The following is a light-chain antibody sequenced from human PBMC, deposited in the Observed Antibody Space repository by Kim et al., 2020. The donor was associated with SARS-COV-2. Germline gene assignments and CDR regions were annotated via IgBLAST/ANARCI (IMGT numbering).Light chain of an antibody. Sequence: DIQITPSPSTLSAFVGNRVTITCRASQSVDSWLAWYQQKPGKAPKLLIYQASKLASGVPSKFSGSGSGTDFTLTISNLQPDDSAIYYCKQYETYWTFGPGTKVDIK. CDR2: QAS. CDR1: QSVDSW. CDR3: KQYETYWT. V-gene: IGKV1-5*03. J-gene: IGKJ1*01.